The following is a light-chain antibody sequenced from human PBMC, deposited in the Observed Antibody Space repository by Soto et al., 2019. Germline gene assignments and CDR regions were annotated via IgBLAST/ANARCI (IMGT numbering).Light chain of an antibody. CDR3: QQYASTLWT. Sequence: DIVMTQSPDSLAVSLGERATINCKSSQTVLYSSNNKNYLAWYQQKPGQPPKLLISWASTRESGVPDRFSGSGSGTDFTLTISSLQAEDVAVYYCQQYASTLWTFDQGTKVEIK. J-gene: IGKJ1*01. CDR2: WAS. V-gene: IGKV4-1*01. CDR1: QTVLYSSNNKNY.